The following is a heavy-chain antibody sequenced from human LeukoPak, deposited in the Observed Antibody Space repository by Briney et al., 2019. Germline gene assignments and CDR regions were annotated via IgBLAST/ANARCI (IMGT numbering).Heavy chain of an antibody. V-gene: IGHV3-21*04. CDR3: ARGGSGDHFDY. J-gene: IGHJ4*02. D-gene: IGHD2-15*01. CDR2: ISASGGDT. CDR1: GFTFSSIG. Sequence: PGGSLRLSCTASGFTFSSIGVSWVRQAPGKGLEWVSSISASGGDTFYADSVKGRFTISRDNAKNSLYLQMNSLRAEDTAVYYCARGGSGDHFDYWGQGTLVTVSS.